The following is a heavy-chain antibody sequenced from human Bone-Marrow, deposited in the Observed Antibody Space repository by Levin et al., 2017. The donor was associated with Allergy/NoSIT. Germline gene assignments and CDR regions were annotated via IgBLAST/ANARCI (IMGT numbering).Heavy chain of an antibody. CDR3: ARDDCSSTSCYSHDYYYYGMDV. CDR1: GFTFSSYW. V-gene: IGHV3-7*01. J-gene: IGHJ6*02. D-gene: IGHD2-2*01. CDR2: IKQDGSEK. Sequence: GGSLRLSCAASGFTFSSYWMSWVRQAPGKGLEWVANIKQDGSEKYYVDSVKGRFTISRDNAKNSLYLQMNSLRAEDTAVYYCARDDCSSTSCYSHDYYYYGMDVWGQGTTVTVSS.